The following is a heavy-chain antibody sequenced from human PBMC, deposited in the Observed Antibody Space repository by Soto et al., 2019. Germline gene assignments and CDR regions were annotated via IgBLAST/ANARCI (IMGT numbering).Heavy chain of an antibody. CDR1: GFSLSTTGGG. D-gene: IGHD2-2*01. V-gene: IGHV2-5*01. CDR2: IYWNDDK. CDR3: AHKPNPHADYYAMDV. J-gene: IGHJ6*02. Sequence: QITLKESGPTLVKLTQTLTLTCTFSGFSLSTTGGGVGWICQPPGKAREWLALIYWNDDKSLSPSLNSRLTITKDTSKNQVVLTMTNMDPVDTATYYCAHKPNPHADYYAMDVWGQRTTVTVCS.